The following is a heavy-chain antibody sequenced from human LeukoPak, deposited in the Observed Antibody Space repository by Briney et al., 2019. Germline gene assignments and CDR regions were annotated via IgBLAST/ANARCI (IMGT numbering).Heavy chain of an antibody. J-gene: IGHJ4*02. CDR3: ARDSSSSGLDY. CDR2: IKQDGSEK. CDR1: GFTFSSYW. V-gene: IGHV3-7*01. Sequence: GGSLRLSCAASGFTFSSYWMSWVRQAPGKGLEWVANIKQDGSEKYYVDSVKGRFTISKDNAKNPLYLQMNSLRVEDTAVYYCARDSSSSGLDYWGQGTLVTVSS. D-gene: IGHD6-19*01.